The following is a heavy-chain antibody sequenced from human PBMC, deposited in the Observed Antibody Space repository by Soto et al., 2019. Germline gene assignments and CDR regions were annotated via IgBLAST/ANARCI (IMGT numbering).Heavy chain of an antibody. CDR3: TPCFGAFDY. CDR2: ISYDGSNK. J-gene: IGHJ4*02. CDR1: GFTFSSYG. D-gene: IGHD3-10*01. V-gene: IGHV3-30*03. Sequence: QVQLVESGGGVVQPGRSLRLSCAASGFTFSSYGMHWVRQAPGKGLEWVAVISYDGSNKNYADSVKGRFTISRDNSKHTLYLQMNSPRAEDTAVYYCTPCFGAFDYWGQGTLVTVSS.